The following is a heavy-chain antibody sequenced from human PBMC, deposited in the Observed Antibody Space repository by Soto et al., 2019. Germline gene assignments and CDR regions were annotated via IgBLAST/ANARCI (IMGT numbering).Heavy chain of an antibody. CDR2: IFYSRNT. Sequence: TETLXLTFTVSDGSISSSNYYWAWIRQPPGKGLEWIGSIFYSRNTYYNPSLRGRVTISVDASKNQFSLKLTSVTAADPALYYCAGAAHADLYGLDVWGQGTTVTVSS. J-gene: IGHJ6*02. CDR1: DGSISSSNYY. CDR3: AGAAHADLYGLDV. V-gene: IGHV4-39*01. D-gene: IGHD6-6*01.